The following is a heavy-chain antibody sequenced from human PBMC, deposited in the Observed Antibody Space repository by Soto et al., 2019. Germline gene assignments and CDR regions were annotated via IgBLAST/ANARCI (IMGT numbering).Heavy chain of an antibody. V-gene: IGHV3-23*01. D-gene: IGHD3-9*01. CDR2: ISGSGAST. Sequence: GGSLRLSCAASGFTFGSYAMNWVRQAPGKGLEWVSTISGSGASTHYADSVKGRFTISRDNPKNTLYLQMNSLRAEDTALYYCAKASYDILTGYSPDYWGQGTLVTVSS. CDR3: AKASYDILTGYSPDY. CDR1: GFTFGSYA. J-gene: IGHJ4*02.